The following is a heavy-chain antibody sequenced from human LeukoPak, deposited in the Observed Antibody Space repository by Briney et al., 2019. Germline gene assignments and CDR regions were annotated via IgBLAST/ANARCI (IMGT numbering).Heavy chain of an antibody. V-gene: IGHV1-46*01. Sequence: GASVKVPCKASGYTFTSYYMHWVRQAPGQGLEWMGIINPSGGSTSYAQKFQGRVTMTRDTSTSTVYMELSSLRSEDTAVYYCARAGYYDSSGYPYYFDYWGQGTLVTVSS. D-gene: IGHD3-22*01. CDR3: ARAGYYDSSGYPYYFDY. CDR1: GYTFTSYY. J-gene: IGHJ4*02. CDR2: INPSGGST.